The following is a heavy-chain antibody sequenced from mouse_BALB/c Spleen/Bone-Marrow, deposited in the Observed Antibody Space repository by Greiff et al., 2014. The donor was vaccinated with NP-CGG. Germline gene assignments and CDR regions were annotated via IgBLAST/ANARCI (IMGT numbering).Heavy chain of an antibody. CDR1: GFSLTSYG. CDR2: IWSGGST. Sequence: QVHVKQSGPGLVQPSQSLSITCAVSGFSLTSYGVHWVRQSPGQGLEWLGVIWSGGSTDYNAAFISRLSNSKDNSKSQVFFKMNSLQADDTAIYYCARNKNDYDGTLAYWGQGTLVTVPA. CDR3: ARNKNDYDGTLAY. J-gene: IGHJ3*01. V-gene: IGHV2-4-1*01. D-gene: IGHD2-4*01.